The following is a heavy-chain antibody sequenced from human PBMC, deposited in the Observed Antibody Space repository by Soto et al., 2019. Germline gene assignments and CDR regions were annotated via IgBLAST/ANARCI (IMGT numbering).Heavy chain of an antibody. J-gene: IGHJ4*02. CDR2: IYYSGST. D-gene: IGHD6-6*01. CDR1: GGSISSYY. Sequence: SETLSLTCTVSGGSISSYYWSWIRQPPGKGLEWIGYIYYSGSTNYNPSLKSRVTISVDTSKNQFSLKLSSVTAADTAVYYCARYSSSYSWYFDYWGQGTLVTVS. V-gene: IGHV4-59*01. CDR3: ARYSSSYSWYFDY.